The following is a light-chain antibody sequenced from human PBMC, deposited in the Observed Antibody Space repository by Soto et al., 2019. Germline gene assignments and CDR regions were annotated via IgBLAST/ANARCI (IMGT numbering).Light chain of an antibody. J-gene: IGKJ5*01. CDR1: QSISSY. Sequence: DIQMTQSPSSLSASVGDRVTITCRASQSISSYLNWYQQKPGKAPKLLIYAASSLQSGVPSRFSGSGSGTAFTLTISSLQPEDFATYYCQQSYSTPITCGQGTRLEI. V-gene: IGKV1-39*01. CDR3: QQSYSTPIT. CDR2: AAS.